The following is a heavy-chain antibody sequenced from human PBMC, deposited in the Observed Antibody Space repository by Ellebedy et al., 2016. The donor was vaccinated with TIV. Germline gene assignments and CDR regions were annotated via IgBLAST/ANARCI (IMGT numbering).Heavy chain of an antibody. J-gene: IGHJ5*02. CDR3: ARDAMSYRFDP. CDR2: IYYTGST. Sequence: MPSETLSLTCSVSGGSINRNLSYWGWIRQPPGKGLEWIGTIYYTGSTYYNPSLKRRVTISVDTSENHFSLKLSSVTAADTAVYYCARDAMSYRFDPWGQGTLVTVSS. V-gene: IGHV4-39*02. D-gene: IGHD5/OR15-5a*01. CDR1: GGSINRNLSY.